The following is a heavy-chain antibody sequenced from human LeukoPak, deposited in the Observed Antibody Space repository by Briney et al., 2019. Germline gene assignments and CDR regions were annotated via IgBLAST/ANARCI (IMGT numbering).Heavy chain of an antibody. CDR1: GFTFSSYA. CDR3: ARKIGFSSSWYYGRHYFDY. V-gene: IGHV3-23*01. CDR2: ISGSGGST. D-gene: IGHD6-13*01. Sequence: PGGSLRLSCAASGFTFSSYAMSWVRRAPGKGLEWVSAISGSGGSTYYADSVKGRFTISRDNSKNTLYLQMNSLRAEDTAVYYCARKIGFSSSWYYGRHYFDYWGQGTLVTASS. J-gene: IGHJ4*02.